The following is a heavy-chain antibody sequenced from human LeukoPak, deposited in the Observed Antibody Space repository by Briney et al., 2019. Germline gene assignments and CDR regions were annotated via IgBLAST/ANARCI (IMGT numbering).Heavy chain of an antibody. CDR2: IYSGGST. CDR1: GFTVSSNY. Sequence: GGSLRLSCAASGFTVSSNYMNWVRQAPGKGLEWVSVIYSGGSTYYADSVKGRFTISRDNSKNTLYLQMNSLRAEDTAVYYCARGEGTMATGGYWGQGTLVTVSS. CDR3: ARGEGTMATGGY. V-gene: IGHV3-53*01. J-gene: IGHJ4*02. D-gene: IGHD3-10*01.